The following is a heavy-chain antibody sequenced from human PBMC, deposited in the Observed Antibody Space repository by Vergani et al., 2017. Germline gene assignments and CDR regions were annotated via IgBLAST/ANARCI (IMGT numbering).Heavy chain of an antibody. CDR1: SFKLGDYG. J-gene: IGHJ4*02. CDR3: AKDGRENSDYGYFDY. D-gene: IGHD4-17*01. Sequence: QVQLVESGGGVVQPGRSLRLSCTPSSFKLGDYGMHWVRQAPGKGLEWVSGVSGSLDTAYYADSVKGRFTVSRDRLKKTLSLQMDGLRADDTAVYYCAKDGRENSDYGYFDYWGQGTLVTVSS. V-gene: IGHV3-NL1*01. CDR2: VSGSLDTA.